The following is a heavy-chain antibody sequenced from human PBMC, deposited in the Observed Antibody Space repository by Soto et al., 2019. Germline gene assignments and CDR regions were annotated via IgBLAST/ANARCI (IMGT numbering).Heavy chain of an antibody. CDR3: ADDEDGDSDFDS. CDR2: ISSSGSTI. D-gene: IGHD4-17*01. J-gene: IGHJ4*02. V-gene: IGHV3-48*02. CDR1: GFTFSSYG. Sequence: EVQLVESGGGLVQPGGSLRLSCAASGFTFSSYGMNWVRQAPGKGLEWVSYISSSGSTIYYAESVRGRFSISRDNAKNSLYLQMDGLRDEDTAVYFCADDEDGDSDFDSWGQGTLVTVSS.